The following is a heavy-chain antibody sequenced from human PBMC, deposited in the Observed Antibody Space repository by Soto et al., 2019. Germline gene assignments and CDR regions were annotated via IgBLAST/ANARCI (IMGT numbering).Heavy chain of an antibody. Sequence: WASVKVSCKASGYTFTNYGFTWVRQAPGQGLEWMGWISAYNGNANYGKNFQGRVTMTTDTATSTAHMELRGLRYDDTAIYYCARGSRFDWFDPWGQGTLVTVSS. V-gene: IGHV1-18*04. D-gene: IGHD3-3*01. J-gene: IGHJ5*02. CDR2: ISAYNGNA. CDR1: GYTFTNYG. CDR3: ARGSRFDWFDP.